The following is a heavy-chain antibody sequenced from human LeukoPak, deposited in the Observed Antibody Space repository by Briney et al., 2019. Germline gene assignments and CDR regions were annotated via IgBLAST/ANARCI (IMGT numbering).Heavy chain of an antibody. V-gene: IGHV3-23*01. D-gene: IGHD3-9*01. CDR1: GFTFSSFA. Sequence: GGSLRLSCAASGFTFSSFALSWIRQAPGKGLERVSAIGTSSANTYYADSVKGRFTISRDNSQNTLYLQINNLRAEDTAVYYCARDPPVLRYFDWLPQRDAFDVWGQGTMVTVSS. J-gene: IGHJ3*01. CDR3: ARDPPVLRYFDWLPQRDAFDV. CDR2: IGTSSANT.